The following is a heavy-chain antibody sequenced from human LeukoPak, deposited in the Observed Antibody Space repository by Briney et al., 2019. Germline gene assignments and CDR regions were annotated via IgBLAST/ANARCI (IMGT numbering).Heavy chain of an antibody. CDR1: GFTFSSYS. V-gene: IGHV3-21*01. D-gene: IGHD1-26*01. CDR3: AREYSPFGMDV. Sequence: GGSLRLSCAASGFTFSSYSMNWVRQAPGKGLEWVSSISSSSSYIYYADSVKDRFTISRDNAKNSLYPQMNSLRAEDTAVYYCAREYSPFGMDVWGQGTTVTVSS. J-gene: IGHJ6*02. CDR2: ISSSSSYI.